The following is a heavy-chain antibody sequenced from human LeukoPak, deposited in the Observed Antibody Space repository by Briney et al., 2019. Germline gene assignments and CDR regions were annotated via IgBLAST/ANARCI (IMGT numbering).Heavy chain of an antibody. J-gene: IGHJ5*02. D-gene: IGHD2-15*01. CDR1: RGSISSYY. V-gene: IGHV4-59*12. CDR3: ARGRGGGGSSNNWFDP. Sequence: PSETLSLTCTVSRGSISSYYWSWIRQPPGKGLEWIGYIYYSGTTNYNPSLKSRVTISVDTSKNQFSLNLISVTTADTAVYFCARGRGGGGSSNNWFDPWGQGTLVTVSS. CDR2: IYYSGTT.